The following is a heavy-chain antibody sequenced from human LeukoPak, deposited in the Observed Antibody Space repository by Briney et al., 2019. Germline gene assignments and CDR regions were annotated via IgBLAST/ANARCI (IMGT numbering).Heavy chain of an antibody. J-gene: IGHJ5*02. CDR2: ISGSGGST. CDR1: GFTFSSYA. CDR3: ASRATYYGSGSYQGP. V-gene: IGHV3-23*01. Sequence: GGSLRLSCAAPGFTFSSYAMSWVRQAPGKGLEWVSAISGSGGSTYYADSVKGRFTISRDNSKNTLYLQMNSLRAEDTAVYYCASRATYYGSGSYQGPWGQGTLVTVSS. D-gene: IGHD3-10*01.